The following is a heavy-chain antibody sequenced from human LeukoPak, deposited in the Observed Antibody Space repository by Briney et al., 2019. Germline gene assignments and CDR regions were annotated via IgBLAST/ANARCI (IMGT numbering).Heavy chain of an antibody. V-gene: IGHV4-4*02. Sequence: SGTLSLTCAVSGGSISSSNWWSWVRQPPGKGLEWIGEIYHSGSTNYNPSLKSRVTISVDKSKNQFSLKLSSVTAADTAVYYCARMYSSAYYSMDVWGKGTTVTVSS. D-gene: IGHD6-19*01. CDR3: ARMYSSAYYSMDV. J-gene: IGHJ6*04. CDR1: GGSISSSNW. CDR2: IYHSGST.